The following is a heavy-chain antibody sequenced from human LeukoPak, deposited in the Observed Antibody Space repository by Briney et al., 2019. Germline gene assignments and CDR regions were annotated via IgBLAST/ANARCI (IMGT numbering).Heavy chain of an antibody. V-gene: IGHV4-39*07. CDR3: ARDQRCYYDSSGYCAFDI. CDR2: IYYSGST. J-gene: IGHJ3*02. CDR1: GGSISSSSYY. Sequence: SETLSLTCTVSGGSISSSSYYWGWIRQPPGKGLEWIGSIYYSGSTYYNPSLKSRVTISVDTSKNQFSLKLSSVTAADTAVYYCARDQRCYYDSSGYCAFDIWGQGTMVTVSS. D-gene: IGHD3-22*01.